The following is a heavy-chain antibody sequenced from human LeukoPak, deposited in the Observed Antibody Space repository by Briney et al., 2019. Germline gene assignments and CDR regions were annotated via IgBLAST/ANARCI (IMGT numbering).Heavy chain of an antibody. CDR2: NFSSRSN. Sequence: SETLSLTCTVSGGSINNYWSWIRQPPGKGQEWSRRNFSSRSNIYHPSLKSRVTMSVDTSRNSFSLKLTSVTAPDMAVCDSAMGSAVTSGDDYWGQGTLVTVSS. J-gene: IGHJ4*02. D-gene: IGHD4-17*01. V-gene: IGHV4-4*07. CDR1: GGSINNY. CDR3: AMGSAVTSGDDY.